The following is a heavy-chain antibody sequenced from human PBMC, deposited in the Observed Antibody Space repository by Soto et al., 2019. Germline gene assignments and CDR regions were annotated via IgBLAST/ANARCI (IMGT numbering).Heavy chain of an antibody. Sequence: ASVKVSCKTSGYTFTSYAISWVRQAPGQGLEWMGWISAYNGNTNYAQNLQGRVTMTTDTSTNTAYMELRSLRSGDTAVYYCARAAVLWFGEPGDYWGQGTQVTVSS. D-gene: IGHD3-10*01. CDR1: GYTFTSYA. CDR3: ARAAVLWFGEPGDY. V-gene: IGHV1-18*01. J-gene: IGHJ4*02. CDR2: ISAYNGNT.